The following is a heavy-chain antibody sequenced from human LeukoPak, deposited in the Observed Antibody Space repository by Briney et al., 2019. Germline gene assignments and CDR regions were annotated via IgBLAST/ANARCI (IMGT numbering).Heavy chain of an antibody. CDR1: GGSISDYY. D-gene: IGHD6-19*01. CDR3: ARGGWYEDR. CDR2: SHDSGST. V-gene: IGHV4-59*01. Sequence: SETLSLTCTVSGGSISDYYWSWIRQPPGKGLEWIGYSHDSGSTNYNASLTSRVTLSLDTSKNQFSLKLTSVTPADTAVYYCARGGWYEDRWGQGTLVTVSP. J-gene: IGHJ5*02.